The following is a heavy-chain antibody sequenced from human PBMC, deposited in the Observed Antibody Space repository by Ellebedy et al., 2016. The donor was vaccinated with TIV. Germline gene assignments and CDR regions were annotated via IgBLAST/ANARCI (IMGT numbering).Heavy chain of an antibody. J-gene: IGHJ3*02. D-gene: IGHD4-17*01. V-gene: IGHV3-33*01. CDR1: GFTFSSYG. Sequence: GESLKISCVASGFTFSSYGMHWVRQAPGKGLEWVAVIWYDGSNKYYAESGKGRFTISRDNSKNTLDLQMNSLRAEDTAVYYCATESLRSNNDAFDIWGQGTMVTVSS. CDR2: IWYDGSNK. CDR3: ATESLRSNNDAFDI.